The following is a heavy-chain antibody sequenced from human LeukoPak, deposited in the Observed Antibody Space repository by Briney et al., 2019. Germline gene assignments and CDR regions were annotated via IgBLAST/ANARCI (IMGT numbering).Heavy chain of an antibody. CDR1: GFTFSSYS. CDR3: ARDGSFNYDSSGYPLEY. J-gene: IGHJ4*02. D-gene: IGHD3-22*01. Sequence: PGGSLRLSCAASGFTFSSYSMNWVRQAPGKGLEWVSSISSSSSYIYYADSVKGRFTISRDNAKNSLYLQMNSLRAEDTAVYYCARDGSFNYDSSGYPLEYWGQGTLVTVSS. V-gene: IGHV3-21*01. CDR2: ISSSSSYI.